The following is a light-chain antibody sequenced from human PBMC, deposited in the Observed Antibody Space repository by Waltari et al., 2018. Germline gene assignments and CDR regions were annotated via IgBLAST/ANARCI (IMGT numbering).Light chain of an antibody. CDR3: QQYNTYSGT. CDR2: KAS. V-gene: IGKV1-5*03. CDR1: QSISSW. Sequence: DIQMTQSPSTLSASVRDSVPITCRASQSISSWLAWYPQKPGKAPKLLIDKASSLESGVPSRFSGSGSGTEFTLTISSLQPDDFATYYCQQYNTYSGTFGQGTKVEIK. J-gene: IGKJ1*01.